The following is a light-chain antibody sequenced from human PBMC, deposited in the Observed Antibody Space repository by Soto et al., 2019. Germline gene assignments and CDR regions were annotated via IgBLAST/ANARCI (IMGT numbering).Light chain of an antibody. CDR2: KAS. V-gene: IGKV1-5*03. Sequence: DIQMTQSPSPLSGTVGGRVTITCRASQTISSWLAWYQRKPGKAPKLLIYKASTLKSGVPSRFSGSGSGTDFTLTISSLQPEDFATYYCQQLESYPSTFGGGTKVDIK. CDR3: QQLESYPST. CDR1: QTISSW. J-gene: IGKJ4*01.